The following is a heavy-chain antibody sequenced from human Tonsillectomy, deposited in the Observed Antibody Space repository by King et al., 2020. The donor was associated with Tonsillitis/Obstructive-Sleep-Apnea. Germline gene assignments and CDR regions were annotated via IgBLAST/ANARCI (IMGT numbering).Heavy chain of an antibody. CDR3: ARHAEQQLPWDY. Sequence: QLVQSGAEVKKPGESLRISCKGSGYIFTNYWISWVRQMPGKGPEWMGRIDPRDSYTNYSPSFQGHVTISVDKSITTAYLHWSSLKTSDTAMYHCARHAEQQLPWDYWGQGTLVTVSS. CDR2: IDPRDSYT. V-gene: IGHV5-10-1*01. J-gene: IGHJ4*02. CDR1: GYIFTNYW. D-gene: IGHD6-13*01.